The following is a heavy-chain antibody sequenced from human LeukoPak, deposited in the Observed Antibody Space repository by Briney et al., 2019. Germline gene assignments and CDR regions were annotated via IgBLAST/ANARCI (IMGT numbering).Heavy chain of an antibody. Sequence: GESLKISCKGSRYSFSTYWIGWVRQMPGKGLEWMGIIYPSDSDTKYSPSFQGQVTISADKSIRTAYLQWSSLKASDTAMYYCARWGGGYSGYDGDYWGQGTLVTVSS. CDR3: ARWGGGYSGYDGDY. J-gene: IGHJ4*02. D-gene: IGHD5-12*01. V-gene: IGHV5-51*01. CDR2: IYPSDSDT. CDR1: RYSFSTYW.